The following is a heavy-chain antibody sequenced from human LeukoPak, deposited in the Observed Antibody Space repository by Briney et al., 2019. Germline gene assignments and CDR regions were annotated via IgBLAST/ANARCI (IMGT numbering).Heavy chain of an antibody. CDR3: TRGPFSDWLTQSWFDP. J-gene: IGHJ5*02. V-gene: IGHV1-69*04. CDR2: IIPILGIA. CDR1: GGTFSSYA. Sequence: SVKVSCKASGGTFSSYAISWVRQAPGQGLEWMGRIIPILGIANYAQKFQGRVTITADKSTSTAYMELSSLTSDDTAVYYCTRGPFSDWLTQSWFDPWGQGTLVTVSS. D-gene: IGHD3-9*01.